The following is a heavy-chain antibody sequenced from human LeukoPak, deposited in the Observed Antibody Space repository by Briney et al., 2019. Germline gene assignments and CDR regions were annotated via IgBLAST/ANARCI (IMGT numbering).Heavy chain of an antibody. D-gene: IGHD1-7*01. CDR3: AKGAGGQTRRGGFDY. J-gene: IGHJ4*02. Sequence: GGSLRLSCAASGFTFSSFWMTWVRQAPGKGLEWVSAISGSGGSTYYADSVKGRFTISRDNSKNTLYLQMNSLRAEDTAVYYCAKGAGGQTRRGGFDYWGQGTLVTVSS. CDR2: ISGSGGST. CDR1: GFTFSSFW. V-gene: IGHV3-23*01.